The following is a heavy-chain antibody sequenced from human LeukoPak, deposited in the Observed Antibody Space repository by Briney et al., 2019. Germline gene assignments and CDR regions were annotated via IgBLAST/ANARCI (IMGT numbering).Heavy chain of an antibody. J-gene: IGHJ4*02. CDR2: IYSSGST. CDR3: ASWSSSSSFDY. Sequence: PSETLSLTCTVSGGSISSYYWSWIRQPAGKGLEWIGRIYSSGSTNYNPSLKSRVSMSVDTSKNQFSLKVRSVTASDTAVYYCASWSSSSSFDYWGQGTLVTVSS. V-gene: IGHV4-4*07. D-gene: IGHD6-6*01. CDR1: GGSISSYY.